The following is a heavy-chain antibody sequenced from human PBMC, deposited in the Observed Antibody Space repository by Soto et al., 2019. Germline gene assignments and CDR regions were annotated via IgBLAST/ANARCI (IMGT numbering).Heavy chain of an antibody. D-gene: IGHD2-2*01. J-gene: IGHJ4*02. CDR3: AKGPAARRGLYDY. CDR2: ISWNSGSI. V-gene: IGHV3-9*01. CDR1: GFTFDDYA. Sequence: EVQLVESGGGLVQPGRSLRLSCAASGFTFDDYAMHWVRQAPGKGLEWVSGISWNSGSIGYADSVKGRFTISRDNAKNSLYLQRNSLRAEDTALYYCAKGPAARRGLYDYWGQGTLVTVSS.